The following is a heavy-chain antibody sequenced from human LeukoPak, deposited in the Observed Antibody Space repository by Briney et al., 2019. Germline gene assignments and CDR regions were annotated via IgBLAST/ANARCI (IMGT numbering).Heavy chain of an antibody. D-gene: IGHD6-13*01. CDR3: ASLRIAAAGQLGDYFDY. CDR2: IYYSGST. Sequence: SETLSLTCTVSGGSISSYYWSWIRQPPGKGLEWSGYIYYSGSTNYNPSLKSRVTISVDTSKNQFSLKLSSVTAADTAVYYCASLRIAAAGQLGDYFDYWGQGTLVTVSS. V-gene: IGHV4-59*08. J-gene: IGHJ4*02. CDR1: GGSISSYY.